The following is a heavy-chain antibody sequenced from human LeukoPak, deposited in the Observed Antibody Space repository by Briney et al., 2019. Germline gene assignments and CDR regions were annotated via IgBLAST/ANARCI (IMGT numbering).Heavy chain of an antibody. V-gene: IGHV1-2*02. Sequence: ASVKVSCKASGYSSTNYGISWVRQAPGQGLEWMGWINPNSGGTNYAQKFQGRVTMTRDTSISTAYMELSRLRSDDTAVYYCARGGIVVVVAAEVNDYWGQGTLVTVSS. CDR3: ARGGIVVVVAAEVNDY. CDR1: GYSSTNYG. CDR2: INPNSGGT. D-gene: IGHD2-15*01. J-gene: IGHJ4*02.